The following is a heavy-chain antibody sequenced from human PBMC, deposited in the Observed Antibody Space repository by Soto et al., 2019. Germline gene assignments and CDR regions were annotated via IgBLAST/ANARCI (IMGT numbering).Heavy chain of an antibody. D-gene: IGHD6-19*01. CDR2: IFWNDDK. V-gene: IGHV2-5*01. CDR1: GLSLITNEVG. CDR3: AHRLRDGCSSFDY. Sequence: SGPTLVNPTQTLTLTCTLSGLSLITNEVGVGWIRQPPGKALEWLALIFWNDDKRYSPSLKSRLSITRDTSKNQVVLTMTNMDLVVSATFSCAHRLRDGCSSFDYWGQGSTVTVSS. J-gene: IGHJ4*02.